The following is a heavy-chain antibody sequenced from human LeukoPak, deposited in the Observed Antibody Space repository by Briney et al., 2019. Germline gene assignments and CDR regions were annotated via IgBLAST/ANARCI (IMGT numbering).Heavy chain of an antibody. CDR2: LNPNSGGT. CDR3: ARVGAAYQDSNY. Sequence: ASVKVSCKTSGYTFTAFFIHWVRQAPGQGLEWMGWLNPNSGGTNYAQKFQGRVTMTRDTSISTAYMELSRLRSDDTAVYFCARVGAAYQDSNYWGQGTLVTVSS. D-gene: IGHD1-26*01. V-gene: IGHV1-2*02. CDR1: GYTFTAFF. J-gene: IGHJ4*02.